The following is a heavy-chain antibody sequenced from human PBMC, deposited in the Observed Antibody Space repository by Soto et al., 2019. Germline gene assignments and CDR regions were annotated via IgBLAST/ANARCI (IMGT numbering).Heavy chain of an antibody. Sequence: PGGSLRLSCAASGFSFRDYDMHRVRQRTGKGLEWVSGLGAADDPYYIASVKGRFSVSRDNAQNSLYLQMNNLRVDDTAVYFCARAYLGRLPRRADYYYAMDVWGRGTTVTVSS. CDR3: ARAYLGRLPRRADYYYAMDV. CDR2: LGAADDP. J-gene: IGHJ6*02. D-gene: IGHD1-26*01. V-gene: IGHV3-13*05. CDR1: GFSFRDYD.